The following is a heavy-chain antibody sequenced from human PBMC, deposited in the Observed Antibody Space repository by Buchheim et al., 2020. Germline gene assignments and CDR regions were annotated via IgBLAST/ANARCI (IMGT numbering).Heavy chain of an antibody. CDR3: AKVLRIAAAGTSPLLFDY. Sequence: QVQLVESGGGVVQPGRSLRLSCAASGFTFSSYGMHWVRQAPGKGLEWVAVISYDGSNKYYADSVKGRFTISRDNSKNTLHLQMNSLRAEDTAVYYCAKVLRIAAAGTSPLLFDYWGQGTL. CDR1: GFTFSSYG. V-gene: IGHV3-30*18. CDR2: ISYDGSNK. J-gene: IGHJ4*02. D-gene: IGHD6-13*01.